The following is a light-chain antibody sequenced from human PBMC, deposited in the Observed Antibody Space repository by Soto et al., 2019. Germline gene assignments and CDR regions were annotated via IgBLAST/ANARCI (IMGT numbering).Light chain of an antibody. CDR1: QSISSW. CDR2: DAS. CDR3: QQYDGYSWT. V-gene: IGKV1-5*01. J-gene: IGKJ1*01. Sequence: DIQMTQSPSTLSASVGDRVTITCRASQSISSWLAWYQQKPGKAPKLLIYDASSLESGVPSRFSGSRSGTEFTLTISSLQPDDFATYYCQQYDGYSWTFGQGTKVELK.